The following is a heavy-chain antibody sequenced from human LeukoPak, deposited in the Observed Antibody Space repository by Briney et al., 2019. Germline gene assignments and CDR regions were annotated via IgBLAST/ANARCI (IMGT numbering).Heavy chain of an antibody. D-gene: IGHD6-13*01. V-gene: IGHV3-13*01. CDR2: IGTAGDT. CDR3: ARASGSSELSN. CDR1: GFTFSSYD. Sequence: GGSLRLSCAASGFTFSSYDMHWVRQATGKGLEWVSAIGTAGDTYYPGSVKGRFTISRENAKNSLHLQMNSLRAEDTAVYYCARASGSSELSNWGQGTLVTVSS. J-gene: IGHJ4*02.